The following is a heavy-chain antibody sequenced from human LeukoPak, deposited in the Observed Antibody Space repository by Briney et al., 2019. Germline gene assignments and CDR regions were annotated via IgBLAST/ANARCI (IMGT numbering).Heavy chain of an antibody. J-gene: IGHJ4*02. V-gene: IGHV4-59*08. CDR1: GGSISSYY. D-gene: IGHD3-22*01. CDR2: IYYSGST. CDR3: ARSRYYYDSSGYPHVGNFDY. Sequence: SETLSLTCTVSGGSISSYYWSWIRQPPGKGLEWIGYIYYSGSTNYNPSLKSRVTISVDTSKNQFSLKLSSVTAADTAVYYCARSRYYYDSSGYPHVGNFDYWGQGTLVTVSS.